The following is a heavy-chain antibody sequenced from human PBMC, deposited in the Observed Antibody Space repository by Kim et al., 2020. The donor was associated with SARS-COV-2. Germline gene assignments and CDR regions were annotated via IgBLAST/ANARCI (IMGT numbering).Heavy chain of an antibody. J-gene: IGHJ6*03. CDR2: INPNSGGT. V-gene: IGHV1-2*06. CDR1: GYTFTGYY. Sequence: ASVKVSCKASGYTFTGYYMHWVRQAPGQGLEWMGRINPNSGGTNYAQKFQGRVTVTRDTSISTAYMELSRLRSDDTAVYYCARESRGGLFYYYYMDVWGKGTTVTVSS. D-gene: IGHD3-16*01. CDR3: ARESRGGLFYYYYMDV.